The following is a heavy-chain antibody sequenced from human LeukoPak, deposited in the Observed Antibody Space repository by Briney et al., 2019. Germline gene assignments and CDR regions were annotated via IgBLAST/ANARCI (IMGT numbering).Heavy chain of an antibody. J-gene: IGHJ4*02. CDR3: AKDVRGGCSGGSCYY. Sequence: GGSLRLSCAASGFTFSYYAMSWGRQAAGKGLEWGSGISGSGSRADYADSVKGRFTVSRDNSKNTLYLQMNSLRAADTAVYYCAKDVRGGCSGGSCYYWGQGTLVTASS. CDR2: ISGSGSRA. D-gene: IGHD2-15*01. CDR1: GFTFSYYA. V-gene: IGHV3-23*01.